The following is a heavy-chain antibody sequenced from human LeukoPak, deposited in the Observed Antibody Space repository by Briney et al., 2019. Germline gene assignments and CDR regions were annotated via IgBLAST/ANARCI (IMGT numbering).Heavy chain of an antibody. Sequence: GASVKVSCKASGGTFSSYAISWVRQAPGQGLEWMGGIIPIFGTANYAQKFQGRVTITADESTSTAYMELSRLRSDDTAVYYCARVRGDGSGSYYNPRDIWGQGTMVTVSS. V-gene: IGHV1-69*13. J-gene: IGHJ3*02. CDR1: GGTFSSYA. D-gene: IGHD3-10*01. CDR3: ARVRGDGSGSYYNPRDI. CDR2: IIPIFGTA.